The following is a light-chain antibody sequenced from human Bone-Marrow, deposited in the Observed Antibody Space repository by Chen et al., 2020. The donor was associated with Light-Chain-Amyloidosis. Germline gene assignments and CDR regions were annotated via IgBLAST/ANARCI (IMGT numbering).Light chain of an antibody. CDR2: RDT. J-gene: IGLJ2*01. CDR1: DLPTKY. CDR3: QAADSSGTYEVI. Sequence: SYELTQPPSVSVSPGQTARITCSGDDLPTKYAYWYQQKPGPAPGLVIHRDTERPSGISERFSGSSSGTTATLTISGVQAEDEADYHCQAADSSGTYEVIFGGGTELSVL. V-gene: IGLV3-25*03.